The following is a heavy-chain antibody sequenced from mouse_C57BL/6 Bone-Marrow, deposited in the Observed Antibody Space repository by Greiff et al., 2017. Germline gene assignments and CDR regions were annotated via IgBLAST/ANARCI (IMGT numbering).Heavy chain of an antibody. V-gene: IGHV5-4*01. CDR3: ARDRGYYYGAAWFAY. J-gene: IGHJ3*01. D-gene: IGHD1-1*01. CDR2: ISDGGSYT. CDR1: GFTFSSYA. Sequence: DVQLVESGGGLVKPGGSLKLSCAASGFTFSSYAMSWVRQTPEKRLEWVATISDGGSYTYYPDNVKGRFTISRDNAKNNLYLQMSHLKSEDTAMYYCARDRGYYYGAAWFAYWGQGTLVTVSA.